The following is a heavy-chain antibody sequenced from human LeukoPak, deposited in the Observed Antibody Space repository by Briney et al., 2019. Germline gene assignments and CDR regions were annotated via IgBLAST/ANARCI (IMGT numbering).Heavy chain of an antibody. CDR3: ARMLGGGYTGLFDC. V-gene: IGHV3-53*01. D-gene: IGHD3-10*02. Sequence: PGGSLRLSCAASGFTVSSNYMSWVRQAPGKGLEGVSVIYSGGTTSYSDSVKGRFTVSRDMSKNTLYLEMNNLRAEDTAVYYCARMLGGGYTGLFDCWGQGTLVTVSS. CDR1: GFTVSSNY. CDR2: IYSGGTT. J-gene: IGHJ4*02.